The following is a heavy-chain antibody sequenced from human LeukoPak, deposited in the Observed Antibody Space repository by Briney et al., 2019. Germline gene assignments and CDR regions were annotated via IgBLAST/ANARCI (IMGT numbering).Heavy chain of an antibody. Sequence: PSETLSLICTVSGGSMSSSGQYWGWIRQSPVKGLEWIVSIYYSGSTYYNPSLKSRVTISVDTSKNQFSLELTSVTAADTAIYCCARNMTAISRLDVFDIWGPGTMVTVS. V-gene: IGHV4-39*01. CDR2: IYYSGST. J-gene: IGHJ3*02. CDR3: ARNMTAISRLDVFDI. D-gene: IGHD2-21*02. CDR1: GGSMSSSGQY.